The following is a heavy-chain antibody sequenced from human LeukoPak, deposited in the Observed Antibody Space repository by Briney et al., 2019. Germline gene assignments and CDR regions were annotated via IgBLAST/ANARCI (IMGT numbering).Heavy chain of an antibody. J-gene: IGHJ4*02. CDR3: AKVQAGTDSFDY. V-gene: IGHV3-23*01. CDR1: GFTFSSYA. Sequence: GGSLRLSCAASGFTFSSYAMSWVRQAPGKGLEWVSAISGSGGSTYYADSVKGRFTISRDNSKNTLYLQMNSLRAENTAVYYCAKVQAGTDSFDYWGQGTLVTVSS. D-gene: IGHD6-19*01. CDR2: ISGSGGST.